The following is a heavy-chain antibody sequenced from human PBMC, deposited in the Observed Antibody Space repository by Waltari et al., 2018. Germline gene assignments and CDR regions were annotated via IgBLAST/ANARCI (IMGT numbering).Heavy chain of an antibody. CDR2: MNPNSGTT. Sequence: QVQLVQSGAEVKKPGASVKVSCKASGYTFTSYDINWVRQATGQGLEWMGWMNPNSGTTGYAQKFQGRVTMTRNTSISTAYMELSSLRSEDTAVYYCARTARHYYYYGMDVWGQGTTVTVSS. V-gene: IGHV1-8*02. J-gene: IGHJ6*02. D-gene: IGHD6-6*01. CDR1: GYTFTSYD. CDR3: ARTARHYYYYGMDV.